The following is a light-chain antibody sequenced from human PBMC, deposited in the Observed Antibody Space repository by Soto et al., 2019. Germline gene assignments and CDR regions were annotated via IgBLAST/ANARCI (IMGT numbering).Light chain of an antibody. J-gene: IGKJ3*01. Sequence: EIVLTQSPGTRSLSQGERATLSCTASQSVSSSYLAWYQHKPGQAPRLLIYGASSRATGIPDRFSGSGSGTDFTLTISRLEPEDFAVYYCQQYGSSPFTFGPGTKVAIK. CDR3: QQYGSSPFT. CDR1: QSVSSSY. V-gene: IGKV3-20*01. CDR2: GAS.